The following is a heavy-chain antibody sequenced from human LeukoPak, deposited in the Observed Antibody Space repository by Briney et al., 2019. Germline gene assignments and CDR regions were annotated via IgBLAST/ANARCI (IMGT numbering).Heavy chain of an antibody. CDR1: GGSISSSSYY. CDR3: ARDAVVSSSPFRWFDP. V-gene: IGHV4-39*07. J-gene: IGHJ5*02. Sequence: SETLSLTCTVSGGSISSSSYYWGWICQPPGKGLEWIGSIYYSGSTYYNPSLKSRVTISVDTSKNQFSLKLSSVTAADTAVYYCARDAVVSSSPFRWFDPWGQGTLVTVSS. CDR2: IYYSGST. D-gene: IGHD2-2*01.